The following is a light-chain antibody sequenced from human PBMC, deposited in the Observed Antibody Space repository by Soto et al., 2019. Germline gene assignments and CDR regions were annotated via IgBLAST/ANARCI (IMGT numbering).Light chain of an antibody. Sequence: QSALTQPASVSGSPGQSITISCTGTSSDIGSYDYVSWYQQHPGKAPNLIIYEVTDRPSGVSNRFSGSKYGNTASLTISGLQAEDEADYYCSSFPSTSTRLFGSGTKVTVL. CDR3: SSFPSTSTRL. CDR2: EVT. J-gene: IGLJ1*01. V-gene: IGLV2-14*01. CDR1: SSDIGSYDY.